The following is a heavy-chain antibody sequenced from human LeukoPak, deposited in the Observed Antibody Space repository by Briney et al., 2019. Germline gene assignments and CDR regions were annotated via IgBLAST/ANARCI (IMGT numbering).Heavy chain of an antibody. D-gene: IGHD3-9*01. CDR1: GFTFSNYP. V-gene: IGHV3-49*04. CDR3: TWPYYDYLTGYYSDY. CDR2: LGSTAYGGTT. J-gene: IGHJ4*02. Sequence: SGGSLRLSCTTSGFTFSNYPMSWVRQAPGKGLEWLALLGSTAYGGTTKYAASVKGRFTISRDDSKGIAYLQMNSLKTEDTAVYYCTWPYYDYLTGYYSDYWGQGTLVTVSS.